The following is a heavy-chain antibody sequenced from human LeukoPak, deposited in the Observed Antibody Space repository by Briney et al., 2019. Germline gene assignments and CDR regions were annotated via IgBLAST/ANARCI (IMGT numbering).Heavy chain of an antibody. CDR3: EADRGKVSKGDY. Sequence: SVKVSCKASGGTFSSYAISWVRQAPGEGLELMGGIIPIFGTANYTHKFQGVFTITTEQSTRTAYLELSSLRSEETAVYYCEADRGKVSKGDYWGQGTLVTVSS. J-gene: IGHJ4*02. D-gene: IGHD6-6*01. CDR2: IIPIFGTA. V-gene: IGHV1-69*05. CDR1: GGTFSSYA.